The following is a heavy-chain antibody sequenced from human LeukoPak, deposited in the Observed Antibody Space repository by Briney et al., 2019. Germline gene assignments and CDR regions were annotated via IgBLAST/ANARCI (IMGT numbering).Heavy chain of an antibody. CDR1: GYTFTGYY. J-gene: IGHJ3*02. V-gene: IGHV1-2*02. CDR2: INHNSGGT. Sequence: ASVKVSCMASGYTFTGYYMHWVRQAPGQGREWMGWINHNSGGTNYAQKFQGRVTMTRDTSISTAYMELSRLRSDDTAGYYCARGGLRHDAFDIWGQGTMVTVSS. D-gene: IGHD5-12*01. CDR3: ARGGLRHDAFDI.